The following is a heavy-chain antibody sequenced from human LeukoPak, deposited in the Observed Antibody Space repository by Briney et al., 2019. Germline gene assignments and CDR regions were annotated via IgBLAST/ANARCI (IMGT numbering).Heavy chain of an antibody. D-gene: IGHD6-19*01. V-gene: IGHV3-48*03. CDR3: ARGAVAGTPPVDY. J-gene: IGHJ4*02. CDR2: IGTSGTTM. CDR1: GFTFSSHE. Sequence: GGSLRLTCAASGFTFSSHEMNWVRQAPGKGPEWVSYIGTSGTTMYYADSVKGRFTISRDNAKNSLYLQMNSLRAEDTALYYCARGAVAGTPPVDYWGQGTLVIVSS.